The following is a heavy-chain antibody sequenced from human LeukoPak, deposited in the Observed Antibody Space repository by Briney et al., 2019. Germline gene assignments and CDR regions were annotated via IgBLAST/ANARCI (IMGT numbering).Heavy chain of an antibody. V-gene: IGHV3-33*06. J-gene: IGHJ4*02. CDR2: IWYDGSNK. CDR1: GFTFSSYG. Sequence: GRSLRLSCAASGFTFSSYGMHWVRQAPGKGLDWVAVIWYDGSNKYYADSVKGRFTISRDNSKNTLYLQMNSLRAEDTAVYYCAKDSGSLFDYWGQGTLVTVSS. D-gene: IGHD3-22*01. CDR3: AKDSGSLFDY.